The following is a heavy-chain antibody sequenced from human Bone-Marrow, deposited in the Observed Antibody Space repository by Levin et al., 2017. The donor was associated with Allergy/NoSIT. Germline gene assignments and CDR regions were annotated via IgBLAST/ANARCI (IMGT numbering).Heavy chain of an antibody. J-gene: IGHJ4*02. V-gene: IGHV1-18*01. CDR2: ISVYNGNT. CDR3: ARTTIGLLRGPSRLSSPFYFDY. Sequence: PGGSLRLSCKASGYIFTSNGISWVRQAPGQGLEWIGWISVYNGNTNFAQKFQDRLTMTTDTTTSTAYMDLRSLRSDDTAVYYWARTTIGLLRGPSRLSSPFYFDYWGQGTLVTVSS. CDR1: GYIFTSNG. D-gene: IGHD3-10*01.